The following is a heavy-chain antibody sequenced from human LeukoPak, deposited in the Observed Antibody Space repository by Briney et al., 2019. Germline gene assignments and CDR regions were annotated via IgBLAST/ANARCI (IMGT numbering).Heavy chain of an antibody. CDR3: ARGGAAAAATVDF. J-gene: IGHJ4*02. Sequence: PGGSLRLSCAASGFTFSPYSMTWVPQAPGRGREWVSSISSSSSYIYYADSVKGRFTISRDNAKDSLYLQMNSLRADDTAVYYCARGGAAAAATVDFWGQGTLVTVSS. CDR1: GFTFSPYS. CDR2: ISSSSSYI. V-gene: IGHV3-21*01. D-gene: IGHD6-13*01.